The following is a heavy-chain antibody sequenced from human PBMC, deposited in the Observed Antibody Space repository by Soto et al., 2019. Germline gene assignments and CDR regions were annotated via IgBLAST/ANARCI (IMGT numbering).Heavy chain of an antibody. Sequence: EVQLVESGGGWIQPGGSLRLSCAASGFTVTNNYMTWVRQAPGQGLEWVSLIYSDETTYYADSVKGRFTISRDNSKNTVFLQMNSLRAKDTAVYYCSSELVVVGEDSHYYGLDVWGQGTRVTVSS. CDR1: GFTVTNNY. CDR2: IYSDETT. D-gene: IGHD2-21*01. V-gene: IGHV3-53*01. CDR3: SSELVVVGEDSHYYGLDV. J-gene: IGHJ6*02.